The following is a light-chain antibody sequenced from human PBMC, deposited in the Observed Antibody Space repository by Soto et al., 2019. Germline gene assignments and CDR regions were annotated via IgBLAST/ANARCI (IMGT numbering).Light chain of an antibody. Sequence: EMVLTQCPVTLSLSPGESASLSCSAIQSIVSNYLAWYQQKPGQAPRLLIYGASKRATGIPDRFSGSGSGAEFTLTISRLEPEDFASYYCQQHDTSLTWTFGQGTKVDIK. CDR2: GAS. J-gene: IGKJ1*01. CDR1: QSIVSNY. V-gene: IGKV3-20*01. CDR3: QQHDTSLTWT.